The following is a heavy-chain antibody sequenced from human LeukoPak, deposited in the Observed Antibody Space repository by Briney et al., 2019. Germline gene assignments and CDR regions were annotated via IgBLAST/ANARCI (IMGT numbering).Heavy chain of an antibody. CDR2: IIPILGIA. Sequence: SVKVSCKASGGTFSSYAISWVRQAPGQGLEWMGRIIPILGIANYAQKFQGRVTITADKSTSTAYMELSSLRSEDTAVYYCARVTAGQFFDYWGQGTLVTVSS. CDR3: ARVTAGQFFDY. D-gene: IGHD6-13*01. CDR1: GGTFSSYA. J-gene: IGHJ4*02. V-gene: IGHV1-69*04.